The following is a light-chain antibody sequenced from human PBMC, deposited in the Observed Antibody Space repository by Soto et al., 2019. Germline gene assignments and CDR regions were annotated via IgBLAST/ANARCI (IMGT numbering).Light chain of an antibody. CDR3: QHTYSPPYS. V-gene: IGKV1-39*01. CDR2: GAF. CDR1: QNINKY. J-gene: IGKJ2*03. Sequence: DIQMTQSPSSLSASVGDRVTITCRASQNINKYLNWYQHKPGKAPKLLIYGAFSLQSGVPSRFSGSGSGTDFTLTISSLQPEDFATYYCQHTYSPPYSFGPGTKLEI.